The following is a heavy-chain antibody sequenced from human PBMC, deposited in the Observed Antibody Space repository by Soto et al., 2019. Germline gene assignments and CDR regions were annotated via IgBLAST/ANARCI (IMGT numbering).Heavy chain of an antibody. D-gene: IGHD6-13*01. V-gene: IGHV1-69*06. CDR3: ARDSLRIAAAGTVSAY. J-gene: IGHJ4*02. CDR1: GGTFSSYA. Sequence: QVQLLQSGAAVKKPWSSVKVSCQASGGTFSSYAISWVRQAPGQGLEWMGGIIPIFGTANYAKKFQGRVTITADKSTSTAYMKLSSLRSEDTAMYYCARDSLRIAAAGTVSAYWGQGTLVTVSS. CDR2: IIPIFGTA.